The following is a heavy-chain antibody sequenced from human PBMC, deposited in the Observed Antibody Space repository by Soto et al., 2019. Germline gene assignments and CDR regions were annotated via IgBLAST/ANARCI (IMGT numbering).Heavy chain of an antibody. CDR3: ARGPSGDKVHY. J-gene: IGHJ4*02. CDR2: IFDSGTT. CDR1: GGSITSDYSC. D-gene: IGHD7-27*01. V-gene: IGHV4-30-4*01. Sequence: SETLSLTCTVSGGSITSDYSCWSWIRQPPGDGLEWIGHIFDSGTTYTNPSLRSQVALSLDTSKNHFSLTLSSVTAADTAVYYCARGPSGDKVHYWGQGALVTVSS.